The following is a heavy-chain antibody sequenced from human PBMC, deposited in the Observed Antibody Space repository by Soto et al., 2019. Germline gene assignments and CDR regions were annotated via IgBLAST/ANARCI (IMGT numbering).Heavy chain of an antibody. V-gene: IGHV1-18*01. Sequence: ASVKVSCMASGYTCTSYAISWGRQASGQWLDWMGWVSAYNGNTNYAQMLQCRVTMTTDTSRSTAYMEVRSLRSDATAAYYYAAYASGRYSLDAYSYYYTDVWGKRTTVTVS. J-gene: IGHJ6*03. CDR1: GYTCTSYA. D-gene: IGHD3-10*01. CDR3: AAYASGRYSLDAYSYYYTDV. CDR2: VSAYNGNT.